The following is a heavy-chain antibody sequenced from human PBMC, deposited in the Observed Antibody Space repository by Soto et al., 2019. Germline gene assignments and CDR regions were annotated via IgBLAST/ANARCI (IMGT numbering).Heavy chain of an antibody. J-gene: IGHJ4*02. D-gene: IGHD6-19*01. CDR3: AREVAPVAGTLNY. V-gene: IGHV1-8*01. Sequence: QVQLVQSGAEVKKPGASVKVSCKASGYTFTSYDINWVRQATGQRLEWMGWMNPNSGNTGYAQKFQGRVTMTRNTSICTAYMELSSLRSEDTAVYYCAREVAPVAGTLNYWGQGTLVTVSS. CDR1: GYTFTSYD. CDR2: MNPNSGNT.